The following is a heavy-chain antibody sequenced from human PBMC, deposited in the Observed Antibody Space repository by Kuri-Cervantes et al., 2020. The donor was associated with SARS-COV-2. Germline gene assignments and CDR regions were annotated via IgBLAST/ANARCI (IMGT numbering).Heavy chain of an antibody. CDR1: GFTVSRNY. CDR2: IYSGGSST. J-gene: IGHJ4*02. D-gene: IGHD3-10*01. CDR3: AKTTMVQGVIISGWIDY. Sequence: GGSLRLSCAVSGFTVSRNYMSWVRQAPGKGLEWVSVIYSGGSSTYYADSVKGRFTISRDNSKNTLYLQMNSLRAEDTAVYYCAKTTMVQGVIISGWIDYWGQGTLVTVSS. V-gene: IGHV3-23*03.